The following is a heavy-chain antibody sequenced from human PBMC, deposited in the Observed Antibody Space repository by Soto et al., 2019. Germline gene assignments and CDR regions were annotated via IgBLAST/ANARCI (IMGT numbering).Heavy chain of an antibody. D-gene: IGHD5-12*01. CDR1: GGSISSGGYY. V-gene: IGHV4-31*03. Sequence: SETLSLTCTVSGGSISSGGYYWSWIRQRPGKGLEWIGYIYYSGSTYYNPSLKSRVTISVDTSKNQFSLKLSSVTAADTATYYCAHKGPIVATTYFDYWGQGTLVTVSS. CDR2: IYYSGST. CDR3: AHKGPIVATTYFDY. J-gene: IGHJ4*02.